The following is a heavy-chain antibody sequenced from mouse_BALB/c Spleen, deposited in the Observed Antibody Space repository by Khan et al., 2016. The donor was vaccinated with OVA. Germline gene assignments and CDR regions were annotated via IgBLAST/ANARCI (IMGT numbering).Heavy chain of an antibody. CDR1: GYSFTTYY. CDR2: IDPFSGGT. J-gene: IGHJ3*01. Sequence: EVELQQSGPELMKPGASVKISCKASGYSFTTYYLHWMMQSHGKSLEWIGYIDPFSGGTSYNQKFKGKATLTVDRSSSTAYIHLSNLTSEDSAVYYCTRHGYVAWFTYWGQGTLVTVSS. CDR3: TRHGYVAWFTY. V-gene: IGHV1S135*01. D-gene: IGHD2-2*01.